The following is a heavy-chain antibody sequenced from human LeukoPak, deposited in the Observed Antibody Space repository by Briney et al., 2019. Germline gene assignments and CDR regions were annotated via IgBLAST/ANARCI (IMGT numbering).Heavy chain of an antibody. Sequence: SETLSLTCTVSGGSISSYYWSWIRQPPGKGLEWIGYIYYSGSTNYNPSLKSRVTISVDTSKIQLSLKLSSVTAADTAVYYCATNSYGHYQYYYYMDVWGKGTTVTISS. V-gene: IGHV4-59*01. CDR3: ATNSYGHYQYYYYMDV. J-gene: IGHJ6*03. CDR2: IYYSGST. D-gene: IGHD5-18*01. CDR1: GGSISSYY.